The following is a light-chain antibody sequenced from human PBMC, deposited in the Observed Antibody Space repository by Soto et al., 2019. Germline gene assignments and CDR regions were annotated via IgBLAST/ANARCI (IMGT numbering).Light chain of an antibody. J-gene: IGKJ2*01. CDR1: QSVLYSSNNKNY. V-gene: IGKV4-1*01. CDR3: QQYYSTPYT. CDR2: WAS. Sequence: DIVMTQSPDSLAVSLGERATINCTSSQSVLYSSNNKNYLAWYQQKLGQPPKLLIYWASTRESGVPDRFSGSGSGTDFTLTISSLHDEDVAVYYCQQYYSTPYTFGQGTKLEIK.